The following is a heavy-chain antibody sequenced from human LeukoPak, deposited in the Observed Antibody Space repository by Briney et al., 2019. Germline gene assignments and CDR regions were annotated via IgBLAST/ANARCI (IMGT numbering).Heavy chain of an antibody. J-gene: IGHJ5*02. Sequence: GGSLKLSCAASGFSFSGSAIHWVRQSSGKGLEWVGHIDKKANFYATASAASVEGRFTISRDDSRNTAYLQMTSLKTEDTALYYCTRDSGTYNWLDPWGQGTLVIVSS. CDR2: IDKKANFYAT. D-gene: IGHD1-26*01. CDR3: TRDSGTYNWLDP. CDR1: GFSFSGSA. V-gene: IGHV3-73*01.